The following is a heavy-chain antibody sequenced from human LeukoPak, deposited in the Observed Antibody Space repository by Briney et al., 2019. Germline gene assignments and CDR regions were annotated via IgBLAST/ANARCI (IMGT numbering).Heavy chain of an antibody. CDR1: GFTFSSYW. V-gene: IGHV4-59*01. CDR2: IYYSGST. Sequence: AGGSLRLSCAASGFTFSSYWMSWVRQPPGKGLEWIGYIYYSGSTNYNPSLKSRVTISVDTSKNQFSLKLSSVTAADTAVYYCARGDDSSGYYYARKSYYFDYWGQGTLVTVSS. D-gene: IGHD3-22*01. CDR3: ARGDDSSGYYYARKSYYFDY. J-gene: IGHJ4*02.